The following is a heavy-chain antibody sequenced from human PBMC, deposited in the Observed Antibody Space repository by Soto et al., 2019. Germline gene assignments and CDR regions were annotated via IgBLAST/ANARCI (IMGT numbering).Heavy chain of an antibody. Sequence: GGSLRLSCAASGFTFSDYYMSWIRQAPGKGLEWVSYISSSSSYTNYADSVKGRFTISRDNAKNSLYLQMNSLRAEDTAVYYCARGGGLRFLEWLYSDYYYGMDVWGQGTTVTVSS. CDR1: GFTFSDYY. CDR2: ISSSSSYT. D-gene: IGHD3-3*01. CDR3: ARGGGLRFLEWLYSDYYYGMDV. V-gene: IGHV3-11*06. J-gene: IGHJ6*02.